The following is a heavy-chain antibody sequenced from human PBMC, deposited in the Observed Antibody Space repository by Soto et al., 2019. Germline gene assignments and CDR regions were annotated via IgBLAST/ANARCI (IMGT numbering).Heavy chain of an antibody. D-gene: IGHD1-1*01. CDR1: GGSISSDGYY. J-gene: IGHJ4*02. CDR3: AREYNSGLDY. Sequence: PSDTLSLTCTVSGGSISSDGYYWSWIRQHPGKGLEWIGYIYYSGSTYYNPSLKSRITISVDTSKSQFSLKLSSVTAADTAVYFCAREYNSGLDYWGQGTLVTVS. V-gene: IGHV4-31*03. CDR2: IYYSGST.